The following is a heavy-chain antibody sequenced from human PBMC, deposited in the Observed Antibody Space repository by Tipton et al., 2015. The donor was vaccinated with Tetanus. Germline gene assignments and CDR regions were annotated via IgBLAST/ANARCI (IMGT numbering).Heavy chain of an antibody. CDR2: MNPNSGNT. CDR1: GYTFTSYD. D-gene: IGHD5-12*01. Sequence: QLVQSGAEVKKPGASVKVSCKASGYTFTSYDINWVRQATGQGLEWMGWMNPNSGNTGYAQKFQGRVTMTRNTSISTAYMELSSLRSEDTAVYYCARSGYGGYENRDNWFDPWGQGTLVTVSS. CDR3: ARSGYGGYENRDNWFDP. J-gene: IGHJ5*02. V-gene: IGHV1-8*01.